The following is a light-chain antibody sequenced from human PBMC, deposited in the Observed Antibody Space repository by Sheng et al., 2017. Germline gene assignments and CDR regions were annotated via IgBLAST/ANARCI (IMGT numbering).Light chain of an antibody. CDR3: QQYGNSLMYT. Sequence: EVVLTQSPGTLSLSPGERATLSCTASQSVTSNSLAWYQHKPGQAPRLLIYGASTRAPGIPDRFSGGGSGTDFTLTISRLEPEDFAVYYCQQYGNSLMYTFGQGTKLEIK. V-gene: IGKV3-20*01. CDR1: QSVTSNS. J-gene: IGKJ2*01. CDR2: GAS.